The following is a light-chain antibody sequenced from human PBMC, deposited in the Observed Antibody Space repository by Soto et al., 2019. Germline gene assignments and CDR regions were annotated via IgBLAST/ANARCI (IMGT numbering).Light chain of an antibody. V-gene: IGKV1-5*03. J-gene: IGKJ5*01. CDR3: QQTYTTPIT. Sequence: DIQMTQSPSTLSASVGDRLTITCRDSQSINNWLAWYQKKPGRAPKLLIYKASVLETVAPSRFSGTGSGTEFTLTINGLQPDDFATYYCQQTYTTPITFGQGTRLETK. CDR2: KAS. CDR1: QSINNW.